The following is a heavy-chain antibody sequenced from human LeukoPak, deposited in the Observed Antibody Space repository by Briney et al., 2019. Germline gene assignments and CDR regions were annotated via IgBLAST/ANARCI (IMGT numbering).Heavy chain of an antibody. D-gene: IGHD6-13*01. CDR3: ARAARIRATGSWALGP. V-gene: IGHV3-53*05. CDR1: GFTVRSNY. Sequence: GGSLRLSCAASGFTVRSNYMSWVRQAPGKGLECVSVTYSGGGSYYADSVKGRFTVSRDDSMNMVYLQMNSLRAEDTAVYYCARAARIRATGSWALGPWGQGTLVPESS. J-gene: IGHJ5*02. CDR2: TYSGGGS.